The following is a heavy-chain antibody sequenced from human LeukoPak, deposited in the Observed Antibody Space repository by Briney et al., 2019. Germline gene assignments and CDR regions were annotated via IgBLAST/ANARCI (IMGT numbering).Heavy chain of an antibody. CDR2: ISGSGGST. D-gene: IGHD3-10*01. Sequence: GGSLRLSCAASGFTFSSYSMNWVRQAPGKGLEWVSAISGSGGSTYYADSVKGRFTISRDNSKNTLYLQMNSLRAEDTAVYYCAKDPRSGSQGVYWGQGTLVTVSS. V-gene: IGHV3-23*01. CDR1: GFTFSSYS. J-gene: IGHJ4*02. CDR3: AKDPRSGSQGVY.